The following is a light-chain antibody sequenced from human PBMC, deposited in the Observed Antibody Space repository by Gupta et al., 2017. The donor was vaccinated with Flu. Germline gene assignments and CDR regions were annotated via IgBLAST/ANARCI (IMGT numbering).Light chain of an antibody. CDR1: QSVSSY. J-gene: IGKJ2*01. CDR3: QYENAGHPPYT. CDR2: GAS. V-gene: IGKV3-15*01. Sequence: EIVMTQSPATLSMSPGERATLSCRASQSVSSYLAWYQQKPGQAPRLLIYGASTRATGIPARFSGSGGGIAFTLTISSRRSEDFAVYYCQYENAGHPPYTFGQGTKLEIK.